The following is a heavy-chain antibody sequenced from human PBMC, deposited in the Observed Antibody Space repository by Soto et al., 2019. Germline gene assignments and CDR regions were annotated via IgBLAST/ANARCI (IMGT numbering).Heavy chain of an antibody. V-gene: IGHV1-18*01. CDR2: ISAYNGNT. Sequence: QAQLVQSGAEVKKPGASVKVSCKASGYTFASYAISWMRQAPGQGGEWMGWISAYNGNTNYAQKLQGRVTMTTNTYTTTAYVELRSLRNDVTAVYYCARDPPPPDNWGQGTRITVSS. CDR1: GYTFASYA. CDR3: ARDPPPPDN. J-gene: IGHJ4*02.